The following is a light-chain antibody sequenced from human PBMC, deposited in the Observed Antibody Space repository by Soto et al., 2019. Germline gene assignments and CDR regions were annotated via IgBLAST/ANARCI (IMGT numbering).Light chain of an antibody. Sequence: ERVMTQSPATLSVSPGERATLSCRASQSVSNKLAWYQFKPGQAPRLLMYGASTSATGVPTRFSGSGSGTEFTLIISSLQSEDVAVYYCHQYYGWPKTFGQGTEVEIK. CDR3: HQYYGWPKT. CDR2: GAS. J-gene: IGKJ1*01. V-gene: IGKV3-15*01. CDR1: QSVSNK.